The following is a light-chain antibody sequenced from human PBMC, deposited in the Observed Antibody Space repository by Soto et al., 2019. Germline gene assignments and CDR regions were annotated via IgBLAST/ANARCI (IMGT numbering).Light chain of an antibody. Sequence: EIVMTQSPATLSVSPGERATLSCRASQNVNRNLAWYRQKPGQAPRLLIYGAASRATGIPARFSGSGSGTEFNLSISSLQSEDFAVYYCQQYENWPRTFGQGTKVDIK. CDR1: QNVNRN. CDR2: GAA. J-gene: IGKJ1*01. V-gene: IGKV3-15*01. CDR3: QQYENWPRT.